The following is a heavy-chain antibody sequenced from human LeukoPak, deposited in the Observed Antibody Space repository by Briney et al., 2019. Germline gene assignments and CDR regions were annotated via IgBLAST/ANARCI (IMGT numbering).Heavy chain of an antibody. CDR1: GFTFSSYS. CDR2: ISSSSTI. D-gene: IGHD6-13*01. J-gene: IGHJ4*02. Sequence: RGSLRLSCAASGFTFSSYSMNWVRQAPGKGLEWVSYISSSSTIYYADSVKGRFTISRDNSKNTLYLQMNSLRAEDTAVYYCAKDLTQIAAAGTASPFDYWGQGTLVTVSS. CDR3: AKDLTQIAAAGTASPFDY. V-gene: IGHV3-48*01.